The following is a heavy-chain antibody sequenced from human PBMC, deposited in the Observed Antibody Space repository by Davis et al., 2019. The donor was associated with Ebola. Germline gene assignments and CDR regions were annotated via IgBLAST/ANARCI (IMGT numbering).Heavy chain of an antibody. D-gene: IGHD1-26*01. Sequence: MPSETLSLTCAVYGGSFSGYYWSWIRQPPGKGLGWIGEINHSGSTNYNPSLKSRVTISVDTSKNQFSLKLSSVTAADTAVYYCARGVGATTAWFDPWGQGTLVTVSS. CDR2: INHSGST. CDR3: ARGVGATTAWFDP. J-gene: IGHJ5*02. V-gene: IGHV4-34*01. CDR1: GGSFSGYY.